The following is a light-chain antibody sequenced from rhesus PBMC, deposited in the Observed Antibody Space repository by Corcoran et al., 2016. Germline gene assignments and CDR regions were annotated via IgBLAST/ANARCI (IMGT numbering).Light chain of an antibody. J-gene: IGKJ2*01. Sequence: DIQMTQSPSSLSASVGDEVTITCHAGQGISSWLAWYQQKPGKAPKPLIYEKSRLQSGVPSRFSGSGSGTDDTLTINSLQPEDFATYYCQQYDDLPYSFGQGTKVEIK. CDR3: QQYDDLPYS. CDR1: QGISSW. CDR2: EKS. V-gene: IGKV1-19*01.